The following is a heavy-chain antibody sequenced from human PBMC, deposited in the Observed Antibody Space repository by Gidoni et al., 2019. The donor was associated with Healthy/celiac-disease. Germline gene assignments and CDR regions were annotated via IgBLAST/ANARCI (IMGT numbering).Heavy chain of an antibody. V-gene: IGHV3-21*01. CDR1: GFPFSSYI. J-gene: IGHJ4*02. Sequence: EVQLVESGGGLVKTGGSLRLSCAASGFPFSSYIMNWVRQAPGKGLEWVSSISSSSSYIYYADSVKGRFTISRDNAKNSLYLQMNSLRAEDTAVYYCARVSKEFIAVAGRGAFYYFDYWGQGTLVTVSS. CDR3: ARVSKEFIAVAGRGAFYYFDY. CDR2: ISSSSSYI. D-gene: IGHD6-19*01.